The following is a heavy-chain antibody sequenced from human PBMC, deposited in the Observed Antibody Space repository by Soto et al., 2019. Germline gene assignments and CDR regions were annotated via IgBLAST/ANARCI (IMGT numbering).Heavy chain of an antibody. J-gene: IGHJ4*02. D-gene: IGHD5-18*01. CDR2: ISYDGSNK. Sequence: GSLRLSCAASGFTFSSYGMHWVRQAPGKGLEWVAVISYDGSNKYYADSVKGRFTISRDNSKNTLYLQMNSLRAEDTAVYYCAKYHARRYSCGDYWGQGTLVIVSS. CDR3: AKYHARRYSCGDY. V-gene: IGHV3-30*18. CDR1: GFTFSSYG.